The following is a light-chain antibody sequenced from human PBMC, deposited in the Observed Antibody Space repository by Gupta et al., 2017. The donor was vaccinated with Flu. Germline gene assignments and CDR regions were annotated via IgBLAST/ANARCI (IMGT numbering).Light chain of an antibody. J-gene: IGKJ1*01. Sequence: PSSLSASVGDRVTITCRASQSIGRYLNWYQQKPRKAPKLLIYSASNLQNEVPSKFSGSGSGTDFTLTISRLQPEDFATYYCQQSDSTPWTFGQGTKVEIK. CDR3: QQSDSTPWT. V-gene: IGKV1-39*01. CDR1: QSIGRY. CDR2: SAS.